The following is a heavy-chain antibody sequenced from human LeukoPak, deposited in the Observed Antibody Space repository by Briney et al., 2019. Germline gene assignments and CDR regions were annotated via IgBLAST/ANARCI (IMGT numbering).Heavy chain of an antibody. D-gene: IGHD4-17*01. V-gene: IGHV3-30-3*01. Sequence: GGSLRLSCAASGFTFSSYAMHWVRQAPGKGLEWVAVISYDGSNKYYADSVKGRFTISRDNSKNTLYLQMNSLRAEDTAVYYCARPNVDYGDAFDIWGQGTMVTASS. J-gene: IGHJ3*02. CDR2: ISYDGSNK. CDR1: GFTFSSYA. CDR3: ARPNVDYGDAFDI.